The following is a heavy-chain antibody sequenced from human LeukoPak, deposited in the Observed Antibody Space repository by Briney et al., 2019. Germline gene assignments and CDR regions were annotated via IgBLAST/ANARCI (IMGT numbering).Heavy chain of an antibody. Sequence: KPSETLSLTCAVYGGSFSGYYWSWIRQPPGKGPEWIGEINHSGSTNYNPSLKSRVTISVDTSKNQFSLKLSSVTAADTAVYYCARVGSYHYMDVWGKGTRSPSP. D-gene: IGHD1-26*01. V-gene: IGHV4-34*01. J-gene: IGHJ6*03. CDR3: ARVGSYHYMDV. CDR1: GGSFSGYY. CDR2: INHSGST.